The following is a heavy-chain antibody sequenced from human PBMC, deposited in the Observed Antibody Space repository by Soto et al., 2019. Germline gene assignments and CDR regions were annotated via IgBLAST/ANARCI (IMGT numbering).Heavy chain of an antibody. J-gene: IGHJ6*02. CDR2: IIPIFGTA. CDR3: AASKVRYCSGGSCYSDGDYYYYGMDV. D-gene: IGHD2-15*01. V-gene: IGHV1-69*13. Sequence: GASVKVSCKASGGTFSSYAISWVRQAPGQGLEWMGGIIPIFGTANYAQKFQGRVTITADESTSTAYMELSSLRSEDTAVYYCAASKVRYCSGGSCYSDGDYYYYGMDVWGQGTTVTVSS. CDR1: GGTFSSYA.